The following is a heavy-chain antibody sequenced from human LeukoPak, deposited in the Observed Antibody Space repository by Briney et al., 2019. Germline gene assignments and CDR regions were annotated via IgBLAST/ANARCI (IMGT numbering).Heavy chain of an antibody. V-gene: IGHV3-7*03. CDR1: GFTFSNYW. J-gene: IGHJ3*02. Sequence: GGSLRLSCAASGFTFSNYWMNWVRQAPGKGLEWVANIKQDGSEKYYVGSVEGRFSISRDNAKNSLYLQMNSLRVEDTAVYYCARPLGRVKENAFDIWGQGTMVTVSS. D-gene: IGHD2-21*01. CDR2: IKQDGSEK. CDR3: ARPLGRVKENAFDI.